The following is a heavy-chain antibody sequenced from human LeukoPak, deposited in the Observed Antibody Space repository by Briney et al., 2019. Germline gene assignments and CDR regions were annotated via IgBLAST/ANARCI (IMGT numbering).Heavy chain of an antibody. J-gene: IGHJ4*02. CDR1: GFTFSSYS. CDR3: ARGWELLRGSFDY. CDR2: ISSSSSTI. Sequence: PGGSLRLSCAASGFTFSSYSMNWVRQAPGKGLEWVSYISSSSSTIYYADSVKGRFTISRDNAKNSLYLQMNSLRAEDTAVYYCARGWELLRGSFDYWGQGTLVTVSS. D-gene: IGHD1-26*01. V-gene: IGHV3-48*01.